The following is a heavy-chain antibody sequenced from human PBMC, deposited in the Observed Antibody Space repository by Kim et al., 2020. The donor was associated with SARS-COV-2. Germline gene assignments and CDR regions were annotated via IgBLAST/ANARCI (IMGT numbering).Heavy chain of an antibody. J-gene: IGHJ4*02. V-gene: IGHV1-18*01. CDR3: ARDGVSRSSSSSFYGGIDTLYHRN. CDR2: ISAYNGNT. D-gene: IGHD6-6*01. Sequence: ASVKVSCKASGYTFTSYGISWVRQAPGQGLEWMGWISAYNGNTNYAQKLQGRVTMTTDTSTSTAYMELRSLRSDDTAVYYCARDGVSRSSSSSFYGGIDTLYHRNWGQGTLVTVSS. CDR1: GYTFTSYG.